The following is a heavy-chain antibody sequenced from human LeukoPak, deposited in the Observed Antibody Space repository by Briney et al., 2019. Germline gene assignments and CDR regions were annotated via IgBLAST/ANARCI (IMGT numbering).Heavy chain of an antibody. D-gene: IGHD3-10*01. V-gene: IGHV1-69*06. Sequence: SVKVSCKASGGTFSSYAISWVRQAPGQGLEWMGGIIPIFGTANYAQKFQGRVTITADKSTSTAYMELSSLRSEDTAVYFCARGGYYGSGNDFRFDPWGQGTLVTVSS. CDR1: GGTFSSYA. J-gene: IGHJ5*02. CDR3: ARGGYYGSGNDFRFDP. CDR2: IIPIFGTA.